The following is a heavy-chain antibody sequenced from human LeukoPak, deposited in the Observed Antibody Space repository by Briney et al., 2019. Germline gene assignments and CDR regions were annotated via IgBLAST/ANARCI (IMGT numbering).Heavy chain of an antibody. Sequence: PSETLSLTCTVSGGSISSSSYYWGWIRQPPGKGLEWIGSIYYSGNTYYNPFLKSRVTISVDTSKNQFSLKLSSVTAADTAVYYCASLYCSSTSCYYFDYWGQGTLVTVSS. D-gene: IGHD2-2*01. CDR3: ASLYCSSTSCYYFDY. CDR2: IYYSGNT. J-gene: IGHJ4*02. V-gene: IGHV4-39*01. CDR1: GGSISSSSYY.